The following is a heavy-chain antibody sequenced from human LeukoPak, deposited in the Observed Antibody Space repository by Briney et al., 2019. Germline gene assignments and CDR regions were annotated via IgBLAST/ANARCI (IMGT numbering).Heavy chain of an antibody. J-gene: IGHJ4*02. V-gene: IGHV3-9*01. CDR1: GFTFDDYA. Sequence: PGGSLRLSCAASGFTFDDYAMPWVRQAPGKGLEWVSGISWNSGSIGYADSVKGRFTISRDNAKNSLYLQMNSLRAEDTALYYCAKAQRGYDFWSGYFDYWGQGTLVTVSS. CDR3: AKAQRGYDFWSGYFDY. CDR2: ISWNSGSI. D-gene: IGHD3-3*01.